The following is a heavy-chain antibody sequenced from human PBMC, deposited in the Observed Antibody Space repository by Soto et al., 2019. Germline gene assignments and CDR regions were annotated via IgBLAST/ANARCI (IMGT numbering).Heavy chain of an antibody. J-gene: IGHJ5*02. CDR2: IYYSGST. CDR3: AREGGGGFGELFPNWFDP. V-gene: IGHV4-31*03. CDR1: GGSISSGGYY. D-gene: IGHD3-10*01. Sequence: PSETLSLTCTVSGGSISSGGYYWSWTRQHPGKGLEWIGYIYYSGSTYYNPSLKSRVTISVDTSKNQFSLKLSSVTAADTAVYYCAREGGGGFGELFPNWFDPWGQGTLVTVS.